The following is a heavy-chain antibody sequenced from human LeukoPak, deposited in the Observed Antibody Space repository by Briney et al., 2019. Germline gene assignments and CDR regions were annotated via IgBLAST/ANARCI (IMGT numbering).Heavy chain of an antibody. CDR2: ISSSSSYI. CDR3: RGTIVGTTTSIDY. CDR1: GFTFSSFT. Sequence: GGSLRLSCTVSGFTFSSFTMNWVRQAPGKGLEWVSSISSSSSYIYYADSVKGRFTISRDNAKNSLYLQMNSLRAEDTAVYYCRGTIVGTTTSIDYWGQGTLVTVSS. J-gene: IGHJ4*02. D-gene: IGHD1-26*01. V-gene: IGHV3-21*01.